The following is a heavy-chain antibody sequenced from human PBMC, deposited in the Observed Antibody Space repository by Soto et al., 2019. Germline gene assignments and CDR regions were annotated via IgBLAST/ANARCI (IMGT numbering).Heavy chain of an antibody. Sequence: SETLSLTCTVSGGSISSYYWSWIRQPPGKGLECIGYIYYSGSTNYNPSLKSRVTISVDTSKNQFSLKLSSVTAADTAVYYCARFEAMVLYYFDYWGQGTLVTVSS. V-gene: IGHV4-59*01. J-gene: IGHJ4*02. D-gene: IGHD5-18*01. CDR3: ARFEAMVLYYFDY. CDR2: IYYSGST. CDR1: GGSISSYY.